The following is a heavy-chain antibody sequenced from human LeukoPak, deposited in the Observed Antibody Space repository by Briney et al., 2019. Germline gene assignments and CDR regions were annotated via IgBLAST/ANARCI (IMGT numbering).Heavy chain of an antibody. D-gene: IGHD5-24*01. V-gene: IGHV4-34*01. CDR2: INHSGST. Sequence: SETLSLTCAVYGGSFSGYYWGWIRQPPGKGLEWIGEINHSGSTNYNPSLKSRVTISVDTSKNQFSLKLSSVTAADTAVYYCASASDVDGFDPWGQGTLVTVSS. CDR3: ASASDVDGFDP. J-gene: IGHJ5*02. CDR1: GGSFSGYY.